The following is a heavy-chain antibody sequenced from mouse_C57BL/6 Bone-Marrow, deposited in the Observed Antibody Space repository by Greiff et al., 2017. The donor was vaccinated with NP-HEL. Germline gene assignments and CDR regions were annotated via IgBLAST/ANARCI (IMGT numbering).Heavy chain of an antibody. CDR1: GFTFSSYA. D-gene: IGHD4-1*01. Sequence: EVQVVEPGGGLVKPGGSLKLSCAASGFTFSSYAMSWVRQTPEKRLEWVATISDGGSYTYYPENVKGRCTISKDNANNDLYLQMSHLKSEDTAMYYCGTGIFGYWGKGTTLTVSA. CDR3: GTGIFGY. CDR2: ISDGGSYT. J-gene: IGHJ2*01. V-gene: IGHV5-4*01.